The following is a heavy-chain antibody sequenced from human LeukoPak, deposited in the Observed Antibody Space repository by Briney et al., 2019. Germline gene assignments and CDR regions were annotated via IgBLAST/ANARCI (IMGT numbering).Heavy chain of an antibody. D-gene: IGHD6-13*01. CDR1: GFTFSSYA. J-gene: IGHJ4*02. CDR2: ISGSGGST. V-gene: IGHV3-23*01. Sequence: GGSLRLSCAASGFTFSSYAMSWVRQAPGRGLEWVSAISGSGGSTYYADSVKGRFTISRDNSKNTLYLQMNSLRAEDTAVYYCAKRQQQRSFFDYWGQGTLVTVSS. CDR3: AKRQQQRSFFDY.